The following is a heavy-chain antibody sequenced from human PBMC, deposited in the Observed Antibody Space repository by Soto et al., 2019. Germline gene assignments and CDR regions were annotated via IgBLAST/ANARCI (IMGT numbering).Heavy chain of an antibody. CDR1: GFTFSRYL. V-gene: IGHV3-74*01. CDR3: ASRDLWIGLDY. CDR2: ISSDGSTT. Sequence: EVHLVESGGGLVQPGGSLRLSCAASGFTFSRYLMHWVRQAPGKGLVWVSLISSDGSTTNYADSVKGRFTISRDNARNTLYLQMNSLRAEDTAVYYCASRDLWIGLDYWGQGTLVTVSS. J-gene: IGHJ4*02. D-gene: IGHD3-3*01.